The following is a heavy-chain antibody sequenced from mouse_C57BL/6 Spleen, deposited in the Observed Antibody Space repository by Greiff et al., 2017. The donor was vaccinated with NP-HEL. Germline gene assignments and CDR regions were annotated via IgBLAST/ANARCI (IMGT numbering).Heavy chain of an antibody. Sequence: ESGPGLVKPSQSLSLTCSVTGYSITSGYYWNWIRQFPGNKLEWMGYISYDGSNNYNPSLKNRISITRDTSKNQFFLKLNSVTTEDTATYYCAREGGIALDYWGQGTTLTVSS. V-gene: IGHV3-6*01. CDR1: GYSITSGYY. J-gene: IGHJ2*01. CDR2: ISYDGSN. CDR3: AREGGIALDY.